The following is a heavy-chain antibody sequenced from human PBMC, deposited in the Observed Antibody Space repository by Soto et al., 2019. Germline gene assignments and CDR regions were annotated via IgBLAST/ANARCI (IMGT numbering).Heavy chain of an antibody. CDR3: ARESEDLTSNFDC. V-gene: IGHV3-21*06. J-gene: IGHJ4*02. CDR1: GFTFTRYS. CDR2: ISSTTNYI. Sequence: SLRLSCAASGFTFTRYSMNWVRQAPGKGLEWVSSISSTTNYIYYGDSMKGRFTISRDNAKNSLYLEMNSLRAEDTAVYYCARESEDLTSNFDCWGQGTLVTVSS.